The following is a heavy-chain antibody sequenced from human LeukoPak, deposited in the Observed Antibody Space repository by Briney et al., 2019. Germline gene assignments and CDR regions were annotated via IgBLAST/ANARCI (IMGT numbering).Heavy chain of an antibody. V-gene: IGHV4-4*07. CDR3: ARSTYCSSISCYADHYYYYYMDV. J-gene: IGHJ6*03. D-gene: IGHD2-2*01. CDR2: IYTSGST. CDR1: GGSISSYY. Sequence: ETLSLTCTVSGGSISSYYWSWIRQPAGKGLEWIGRIYTSGSTNYNPSLKSRVTMSVDTSKNQFSLKLSSVTAADTAVYYCARSTYCSSISCYADHYYYYYMDVWGKGTTVTVSS.